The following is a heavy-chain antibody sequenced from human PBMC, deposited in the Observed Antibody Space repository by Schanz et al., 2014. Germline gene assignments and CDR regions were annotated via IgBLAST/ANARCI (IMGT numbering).Heavy chain of an antibody. J-gene: IGHJ4*02. CDR3: VRDSFFAFDY. CDR1: GFTFSAYA. D-gene: IGHD3-3*01. CDR2: VSRSTPDI. V-gene: IGHV3-21*01. Sequence: VQLVESGGGLVKPGGSLRLSCAASGFTFSAYAMTWVRQIPGKGLEWVSYVSRSTPDIYYADSVKGRFTMSRDNAKNSVFLQMNSLRAEDTAVYYCVRDSFFAFDYWGQGTLVTVSS.